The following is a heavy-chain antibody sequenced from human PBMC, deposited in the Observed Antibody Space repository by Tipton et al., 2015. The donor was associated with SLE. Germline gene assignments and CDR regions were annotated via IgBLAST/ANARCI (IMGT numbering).Heavy chain of an antibody. CDR1: GGTFSSYA. Sequence: QLVQSGAEVKKPGSSVKVSCKASGGTFSSYAISWVRQAPGQGLEWMGRIIPILGIANYAQKFQGRVTITADKSTSTAYMELSSLRSEDTAVYYCGLYCGYDSGGGFDYWGQGTLVTVSS. D-gene: IGHD5-12*01. J-gene: IGHJ4*02. V-gene: IGHV1-69*09. CDR2: IIPILGIA. CDR3: GLYCGYDSGGGFDY.